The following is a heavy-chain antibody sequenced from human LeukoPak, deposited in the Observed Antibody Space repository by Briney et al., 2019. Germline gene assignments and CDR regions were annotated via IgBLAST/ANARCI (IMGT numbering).Heavy chain of an antibody. D-gene: IGHD2-21*02. J-gene: IGHJ5*02. CDR3: ARGGPAISPCCGGDCQGWFDP. CDR1: GGTFSSYA. V-gene: IGHV1-69*13. Sequence: SVRVSCKASGGTFSSYAISWVRQAPGQGLEWMGGIIPIFGTANYAQKFQGRVTITADESTSTAYMELSSLRSEDTAVYYCARGGPAISPCCGGDCQGWFDPWGQGTLVTVSS. CDR2: IIPIFGTA.